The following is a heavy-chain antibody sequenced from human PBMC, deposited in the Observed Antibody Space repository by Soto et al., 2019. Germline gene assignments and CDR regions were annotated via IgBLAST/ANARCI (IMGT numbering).Heavy chain of an antibody. D-gene: IGHD6-13*01. J-gene: IGHJ4*02. Sequence: LSLTCAVYGGSFSGYYWSWIRQPPGKGLEWIGEINHSGSTNYNPSLKSRVTISVDTSKNQFSLKLSSVTAADTAVYYCARGSEDIAAAGTRGELSVDYWGQGTLVTVSS. CDR1: GGSFSGYY. V-gene: IGHV4-34*01. CDR2: INHSGST. CDR3: ARGSEDIAAAGTRGELSVDY.